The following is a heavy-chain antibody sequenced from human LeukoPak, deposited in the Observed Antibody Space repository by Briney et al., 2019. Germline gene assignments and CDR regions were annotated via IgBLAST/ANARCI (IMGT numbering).Heavy chain of an antibody. D-gene: IGHD2-21*02. CDR3: ARGRGFSEKRHGDLLYYYYALDV. Sequence: GGSLRLSCAASGFTVSSNYMSWVRLAPGKGLEWVSILYSGSATYYADFVKGRFTISRHNSKNTLYLEMNNLSPEDTAVYYCARGRGFSEKRHGDLLYYYYALDVWGQGTTVTVSS. V-gene: IGHV3-53*04. CDR2: LYSGSAT. J-gene: IGHJ6*02. CDR1: GFTVSSNY.